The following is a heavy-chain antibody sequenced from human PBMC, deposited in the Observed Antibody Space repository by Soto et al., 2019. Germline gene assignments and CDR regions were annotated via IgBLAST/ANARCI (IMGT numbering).Heavy chain of an antibody. V-gene: IGHV3-23*01. CDR3: AKAGGLGGTYYDYVEHYYYYGMDV. D-gene: IGHD3-16*01. J-gene: IGHJ6*02. CDR2: ISGSGGST. CDR1: GFTFSSYA. Sequence: QPGGSLRLSCAASGFTFSSYAMSWVRQAPGKGLEWVSAISGSGGSTYYADSVKGRFTISRDNSKNTLYLQMNSLRAEDTAVYYCAKAGGLGGTYYDYVEHYYYYGMDVWGQGTTVTVSS.